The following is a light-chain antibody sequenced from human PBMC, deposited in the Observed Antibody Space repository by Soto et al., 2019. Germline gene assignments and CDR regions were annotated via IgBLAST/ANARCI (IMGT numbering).Light chain of an antibody. Sequence: DIQMTQSPSSLSASVGDRVTITFGARQGISNYVHWYQQKPGKAPKLLIYAASSWQSGVPSRFSGSGSETDFTLTISSLQPEDFATYSCQQSYSTTWTFGQGTKVDI. CDR2: AAS. CDR3: QQSYSTTWT. CDR1: QGISNY. J-gene: IGKJ1*01. V-gene: IGKV1-39*01.